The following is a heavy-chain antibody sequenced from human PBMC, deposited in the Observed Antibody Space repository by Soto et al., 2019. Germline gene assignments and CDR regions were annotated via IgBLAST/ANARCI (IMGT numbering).Heavy chain of an antibody. CDR2: INAGPGNT. Sequence: ASVKVSCKASGYTFINFAIHWVRQAPGQSPEWMGWINAGPGNTKYSQHFQGRVTFIRDTSANTAYMELSSLRSEDTAVYYCARQRDPYCGGDCYSPVDYWGQGTLVTVS. J-gene: IGHJ4*02. CDR1: GYTFINFA. D-gene: IGHD2-21*02. V-gene: IGHV1-3*01. CDR3: ARQRDPYCGGDCYSPVDY.